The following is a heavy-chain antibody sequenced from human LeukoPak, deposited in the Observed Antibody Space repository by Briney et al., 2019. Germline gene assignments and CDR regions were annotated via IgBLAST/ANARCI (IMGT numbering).Heavy chain of an antibody. CDR3: ARFLLRSYFDY. CDR1: GGSISSYY. CDR2: IYYSGST. D-gene: IGHD2/OR15-2a*01. V-gene: IGHV4-59*01. Sequence: PSETLSLTCTVSGGSISSYYWSWIRQPPGKGLEWIGYIYYSGSTNYNPSLKSRVTISVDTSKNQFSLKLSSVTAADTAVYYCARFLLRSYFDYWGQGTLVTVSS. J-gene: IGHJ4*02.